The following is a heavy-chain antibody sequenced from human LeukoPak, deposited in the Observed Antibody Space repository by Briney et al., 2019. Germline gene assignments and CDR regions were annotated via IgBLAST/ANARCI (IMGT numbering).Heavy chain of an antibody. CDR1: GFTFSSYA. V-gene: IGHV3-30-3*02. D-gene: IGHD3-10*01. CDR3: AKTELVMNYYYYMDV. CDR2: ISYDGSNK. Sequence: GGSLRLSCAASGFTFSSYAMHWVRQAPGKGLEWVAVISYDGSNKYYADSVKGRFTISRDNSKNTLYLQMNSLRAEDTAVYYCAKTELVMNYYYYMDVWGKGTTVTVSS. J-gene: IGHJ6*03.